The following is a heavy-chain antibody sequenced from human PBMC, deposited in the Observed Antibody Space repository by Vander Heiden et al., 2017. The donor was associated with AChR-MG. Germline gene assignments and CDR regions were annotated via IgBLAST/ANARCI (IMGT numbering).Heavy chain of an antibody. CDR1: GYTLSGLS. CDR3: ATLNYGHVVSGAFEL. Sequence: QVHLVQSGTAVKKPGASVKVSCKVSGYTLSGLSMHWVRQAPGKGLEWMGGFDPEDGEIIYAQKFQGRVTMTEDTSTDTAHMELSSLRSEDTAVYCCATLNYGHVVSGAFELWGRGTMVTVSS. J-gene: IGHJ3*01. CDR2: FDPEDGEI. V-gene: IGHV1-24*01. D-gene: IGHD4-17*01.